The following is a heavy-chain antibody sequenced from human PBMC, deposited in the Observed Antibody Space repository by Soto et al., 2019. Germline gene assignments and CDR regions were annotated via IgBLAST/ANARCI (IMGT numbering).Heavy chain of an antibody. V-gene: IGHV3-72*01. CDR2: IRNKANSYTT. CDR3: ARVTQYYFDY. J-gene: IGHJ4*02. CDR1: GFTFSDHY. Sequence: EVQLVESGGGLVQPGGSLRLSCTASGFTFSDHYMDWVRQAPGKGLEWVGRIRNKANSYTTEYAASVKGRFTISRDDSKNSLYLQMNSLKTEDTAVYYCARVTQYYFDYWGQGTLVTVSS.